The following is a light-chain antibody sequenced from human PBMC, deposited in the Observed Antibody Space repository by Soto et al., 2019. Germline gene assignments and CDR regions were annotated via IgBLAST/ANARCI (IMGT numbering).Light chain of an antibody. J-gene: IGKJ1*01. CDR2: AAS. CDR1: QSVTSSD. CDR3: QQYDTTPRT. V-gene: IGKV3-20*01. Sequence: EIVLTQSPGTLSSSPGERVTLFCRASQSVTSSDLAWYQQRLGRPPRLLIYAASRRAPGIPDRLSGSGSGTDFTLTISRLEPEDFAVYYCQQYDTTPRTFGQGTKVEIK.